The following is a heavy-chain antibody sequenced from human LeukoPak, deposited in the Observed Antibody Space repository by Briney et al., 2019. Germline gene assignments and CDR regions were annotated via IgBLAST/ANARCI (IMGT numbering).Heavy chain of an antibody. CDR3: ARSAGLLSEDY. D-gene: IGHD2-15*01. CDR1: GGSISSYY. V-gene: IGHV4-59*01. CDR2: IYYSGST. J-gene: IGHJ4*02. Sequence: PSETLSLTCTVSGGSISSYYWSWIRQPPGKGLEWIGYIYYSGSTNYNPSLKSRVTISVDTSKNQFSLKLSSVTAADTAVYYCARSAGLLSEDYWGQGTLVTVSS.